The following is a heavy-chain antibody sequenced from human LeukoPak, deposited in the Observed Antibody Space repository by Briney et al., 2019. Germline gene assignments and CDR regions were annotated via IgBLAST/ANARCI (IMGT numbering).Heavy chain of an antibody. CDR1: GFTFSSYA. CDR2: IGGSGVST. Sequence: GGSLRLSCAASGFTFSSYAMTWVRQAPGKGLEWVSGIGGSGVSTYYADSVKGRFTISRDNSENTLYLQMSSLRAEDTAVYYFATDLRGSYTIWFNPWGQGTLVTVSS. D-gene: IGHD1-26*01. V-gene: IGHV3-23*01. CDR3: ATDLRGSYTIWFNP. J-gene: IGHJ5*02.